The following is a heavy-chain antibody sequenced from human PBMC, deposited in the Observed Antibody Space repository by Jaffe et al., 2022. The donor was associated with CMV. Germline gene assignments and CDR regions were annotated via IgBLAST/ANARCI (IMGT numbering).Heavy chain of an antibody. CDR1: GYDFDKYW. CDR2: IYPSDSDT. CDR3: ARQDHYFDH. Sequence: EVQLVQSGEGVKKPGESLKISCKGSGYDFDKYWIGWVRQRPGKGLEWMGLIYPSDSDTRYSPSFEGQVTMSADKSINTAYLQWSSLEASDTAIYYCARQDHYFDHWGQGTLVTVSS. J-gene: IGHJ4*02. V-gene: IGHV5-51*01.